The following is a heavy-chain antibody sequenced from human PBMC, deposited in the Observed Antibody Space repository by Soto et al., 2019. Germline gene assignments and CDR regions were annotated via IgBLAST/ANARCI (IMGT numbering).Heavy chain of an antibody. CDR2: VIPMFLKS. CDR3: VRGGGKKDNPPPYLY. CDR1: GGTFDSYA. V-gene: IGHV1-69*06. D-gene: IGHD3-16*01. Sequence: SVKVSCKASGGTFDSYAISWVRQAPGQGLELMVGVIPMFLKSNYAQKFQGRVTITADNSTNTVYMEMNSLKSEDTAAYYCVRGGGKKDNPPPYLYWGQGTQVTVSS. J-gene: IGHJ4*02.